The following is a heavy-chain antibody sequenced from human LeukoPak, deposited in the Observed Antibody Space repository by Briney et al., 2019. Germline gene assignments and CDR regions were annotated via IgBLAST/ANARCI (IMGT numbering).Heavy chain of an antibody. Sequence: GGSLRLSCAASGFAFSNFAMHWVRQAPGKGLEWVSAISGSGGSTYYADSVKGRFTISRDNSKNTLYLQMNSLRAEDTAVYYCAKESRDGYGPPYFDYWGQGTLVTVSS. D-gene: IGHD5-24*01. J-gene: IGHJ4*02. CDR2: ISGSGGST. CDR1: GFAFSNFA. V-gene: IGHV3-23*01. CDR3: AKESRDGYGPPYFDY.